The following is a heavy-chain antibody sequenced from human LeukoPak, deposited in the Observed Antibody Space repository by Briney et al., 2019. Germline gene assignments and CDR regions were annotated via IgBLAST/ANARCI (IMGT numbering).Heavy chain of an antibody. Sequence: GGSLRLSCAASGFTFSSYAITLVRQAPGKGLEWVSAISGSGGSTYYADSVKCRFTIPRDNSNNTQYLQLKSLQHEDTALYHCAKDPGFLYVFDYWDQGTLVTVSA. J-gene: IGHJ4*02. V-gene: IGHV3-23*01. CDR3: AKDPGFLYVFDY. CDR2: ISGSGGST. CDR1: GFTFSSYA. D-gene: IGHD2-2*02.